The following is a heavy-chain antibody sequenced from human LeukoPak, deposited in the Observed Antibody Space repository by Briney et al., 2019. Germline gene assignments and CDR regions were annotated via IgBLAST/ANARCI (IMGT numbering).Heavy chain of an antibody. D-gene: IGHD1-1*01. J-gene: IGHJ3*02. V-gene: IGHV4-4*07. Sequence: SETLSLTCTVSGGSISSYYWSWIRQPAGKGLEWIGRIYTSGRTTYNPSLRSRVTMSLDTSKDQFSLKLSSVTAADTAVYYCARDQTFQTEKSDASDIWGQGTMVTVSS. CDR1: GGSISSYY. CDR3: ARDQTFQTEKSDASDI. CDR2: IYTSGRT.